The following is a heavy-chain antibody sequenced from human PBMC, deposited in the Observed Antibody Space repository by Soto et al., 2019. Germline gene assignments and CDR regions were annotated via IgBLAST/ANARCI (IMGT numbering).Heavy chain of an antibody. D-gene: IGHD6-19*01. CDR1: GYTFTSYA. CDR3: ARVIGGWYYFDY. Sequence: QVQLVQSGAEVNKPRASVKVSCKASGYTFTSYAMHWVRQAPGQRLEWMGWINAGNGNTKYSQKFQGRVTITRDTSASTAYMELSSLRSEDTAVYYCARVIGGWYYFDYWGQGTLVTVSS. V-gene: IGHV1-3*01. CDR2: INAGNGNT. J-gene: IGHJ4*02.